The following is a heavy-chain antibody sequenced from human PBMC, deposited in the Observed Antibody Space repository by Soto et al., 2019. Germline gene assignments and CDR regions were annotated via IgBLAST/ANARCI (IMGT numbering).Heavy chain of an antibody. CDR3: ARSGDNVYYFEY. V-gene: IGHV3-64*01. J-gene: IGHJ4*02. CDR1: GFTFSSYA. D-gene: IGHD3-10*01. CDR2: ISSIGGST. Sequence: EVQLVEAGGGLVQPGGSLRLSCATSGFTFSSYAMHWVRQAPVKGLDYVSAISSIGGSTCYANSVKGRFTISRDNSKNKRYIQMGRWRAADMAVYYCARSGDNVYYFEYWGQGTLVIFSS.